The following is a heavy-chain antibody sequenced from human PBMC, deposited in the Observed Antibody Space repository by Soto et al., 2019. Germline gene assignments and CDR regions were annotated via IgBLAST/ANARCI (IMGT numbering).Heavy chain of an antibody. CDR2: IYWADDK. D-gene: IGHD4-17*01. V-gene: IGHV2-5*02. J-gene: IGHJ4*02. Sequence: SGPTLVKPTQTLTLTCTFSEFSLNTSGVGVGWIRQPPGKALEWLALIYWADDKRCSPSLKSRLTITKDTSKNQVVLTMTNMDPVDTATYYCALDYGDYPTHRETILIDYWGQGTLVTVSS. CDR3: ALDYGDYPTHRETILIDY. CDR1: EFSLNTSGVG.